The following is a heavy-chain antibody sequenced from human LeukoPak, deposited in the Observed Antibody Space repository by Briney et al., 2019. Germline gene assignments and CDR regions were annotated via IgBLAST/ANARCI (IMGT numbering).Heavy chain of an antibody. Sequence: PSETLSLTCSVSGGSISSYYWSWIRQPPGRGLEWIGYIFYSGSTNYNPSLRSRVTISVDTSKNQFSLRLSSVTAADTAVYYCARQYYLDSSGYYYFDYWGQGTLVTVSS. CDR3: ARQYYLDSSGYYYFDY. D-gene: IGHD3-22*01. CDR1: GGSISSYY. J-gene: IGHJ4*02. V-gene: IGHV4-59*08. CDR2: IFYSGST.